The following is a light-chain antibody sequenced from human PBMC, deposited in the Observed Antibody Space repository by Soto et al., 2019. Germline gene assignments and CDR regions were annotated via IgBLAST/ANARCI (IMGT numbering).Light chain of an antibody. V-gene: IGKV3-11*01. J-gene: IGKJ2*01. CDR1: QSVSSY. Sequence: EIVLTQSPATLSLSPGERATLSCRASQSVSSYLAWYQQKPGQAPRLLIYDASNRATGIPARFSGSGSGTDFTLTISSLEPEDFAVYYCQQRSNWPPGPMYTVGQGTKLEIK. CDR2: DAS. CDR3: QQRSNWPPGPMYT.